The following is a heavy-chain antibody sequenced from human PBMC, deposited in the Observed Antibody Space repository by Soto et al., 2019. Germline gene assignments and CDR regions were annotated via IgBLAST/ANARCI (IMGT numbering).Heavy chain of an antibody. D-gene: IGHD3-9*01. J-gene: IGHJ4*02. Sequence: ASVKFSCKASGYTFTGYYMHWVRQAPGQGLEWMGWINPNSGGTNYAQKFQGKVTMTRDTSISTAYMELSRLRSDDTAVYYCARSYDILTGYSHPFDYWGQGTLVTVS. CDR3: ARSYDILTGYSHPFDY. CDR2: INPNSGGT. V-gene: IGHV1-2*02. CDR1: GYTFTGYY.